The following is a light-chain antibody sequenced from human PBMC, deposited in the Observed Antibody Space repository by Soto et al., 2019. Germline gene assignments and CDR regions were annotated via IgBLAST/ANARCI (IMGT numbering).Light chain of an antibody. CDR2: KAS. CDR3: QQYNSYSRT. J-gene: IGKJ1*01. Sequence: DIQMTQSPSSLSASVGDRVTMTCRASQDIEINLGWFQQKPGKAPKLLIYKASSLESGVPSRFSGSGSGTEFTLTISSLQPDDFATYYCQQYNSYSRTFGQGTKVDIK. V-gene: IGKV1-5*03. CDR1: QDIEIN.